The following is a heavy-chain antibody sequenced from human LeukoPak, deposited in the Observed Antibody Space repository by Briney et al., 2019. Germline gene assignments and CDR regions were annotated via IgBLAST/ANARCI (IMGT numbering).Heavy chain of an antibody. Sequence: SETLSLTCTVSGGSISNYYWSWIRQPPGKGLEWIGYIYDSGRTDYNPSLKSRVTISVDTSKNQFPLKLSSLTAADTAVYYCGRATELYYFDFWGQGTLVTVSS. J-gene: IGHJ4*02. V-gene: IGHV4-59*01. D-gene: IGHD1-1*01. CDR2: IYDSGRT. CDR1: GGSISNYY. CDR3: GRATELYYFDF.